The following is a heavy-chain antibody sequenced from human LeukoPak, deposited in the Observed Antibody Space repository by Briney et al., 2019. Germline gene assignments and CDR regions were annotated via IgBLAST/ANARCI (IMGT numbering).Heavy chain of an antibody. J-gene: IGHJ4*02. CDR2: INGSGCST. CDR3: ASVPGRYWGGDCYTPD. CDR1: GFTVTSYS. V-gene: IGHV3-23*01. D-gene: IGHD2-21*02. Sequence: PGGSLRLSCAASGFTVTSYSISWARHPPGTGRGLDAVINGSGCSTYYADSVKGRFTISRDNAKNTLYLQMNSMRAEDTAVYYCASVPGRYWGGDCYTPDWGQGTLVTVSS.